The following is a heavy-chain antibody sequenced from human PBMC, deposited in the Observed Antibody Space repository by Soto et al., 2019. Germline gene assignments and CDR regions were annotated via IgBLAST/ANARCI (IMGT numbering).Heavy chain of an antibody. J-gene: IGHJ2*01. D-gene: IGHD5-18*01. V-gene: IGHV4-34*01. CDR1: GGSFSDYI. CDR2: INHSGST. Sequence: PSETLSLTCAVYGGSFSDYIWTWIRQTPGKGLQWIGQINHSGSTNYNPSLKSRVTISVDTSKNQFSLKLSSVTAADTAVYYCARSPNTAMVYWYFDLWGRGTLVTVSS. CDR3: ARSPNTAMVYWYFDL.